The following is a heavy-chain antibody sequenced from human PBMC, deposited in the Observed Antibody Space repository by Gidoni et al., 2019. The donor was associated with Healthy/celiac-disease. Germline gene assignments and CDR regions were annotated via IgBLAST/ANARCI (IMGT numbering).Heavy chain of an antibody. J-gene: IGHJ4*02. V-gene: IGHV1-69*06. CDR1: GGTFSSYA. CDR3: ARDGAGDYVWGSHGYYFDY. Sequence: QVQLVQSGAEVKKPGSSVKVSCKASGGTFSSYAISWVRQAPGQGLEWMGGIIPIFGTANYAQKFQGRVTITADKSTSTAYMELSSLRSEDTAVYYCARDGAGDYVWGSHGYYFDYWGQGTLVTVSS. CDR2: IIPIFGTA. D-gene: IGHD3-16*01.